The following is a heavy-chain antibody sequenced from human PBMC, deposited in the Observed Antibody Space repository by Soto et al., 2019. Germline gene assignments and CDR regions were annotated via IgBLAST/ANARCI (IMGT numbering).Heavy chain of an antibody. Sequence: PGGSLRLSCAASGFTFSSYGMHWVRQAPGKGLEWVAVISYDGSNKYYADSVKGRFTISRDNSKNTLYLQMNSLRAEDTAVYYCAKDPSSSWTFDYWGQGTLVTVSS. CDR2: ISYDGSNK. CDR3: AKDPSSSWTFDY. V-gene: IGHV3-30*18. CDR1: GFTFSSYG. J-gene: IGHJ4*02. D-gene: IGHD6-13*01.